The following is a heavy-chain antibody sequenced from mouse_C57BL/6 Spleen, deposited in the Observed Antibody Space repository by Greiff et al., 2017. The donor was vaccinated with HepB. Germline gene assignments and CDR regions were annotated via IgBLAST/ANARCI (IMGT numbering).Heavy chain of an antibody. CDR3: ARYDYDPHYAMDY. CDR1: GYAFSSYW. V-gene: IGHV1-80*01. D-gene: IGHD2-4*01. J-gene: IGHJ4*01. CDR2: IYPGDGDT. Sequence: VQLKESGAELVKPGASVKISCKASGYAFSSYWMNWVKQRPGKGLEWIGQIYPGDGDTNYNGKFKGKATLTADKSSSTAYMQLSSLTSEDSAVYFCARYDYDPHYAMDYWGQGTSVTVSS.